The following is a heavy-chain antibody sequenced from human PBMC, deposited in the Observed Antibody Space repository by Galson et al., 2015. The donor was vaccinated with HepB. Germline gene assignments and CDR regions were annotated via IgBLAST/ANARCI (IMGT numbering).Heavy chain of an antibody. CDR1: GFSFSSCW. CDR2: FNMNGDTT. V-gene: IGHV3-74*01. Sequence: SHRLSCAASGFSFSSCWMHWVRQVPGKGLLWVSRFNMNGDTTVYADSVKGRFTISRDNAENTLFLQMNRLRVDGTGLYYCVKDTYGVDSWGRGTLVTVSS. D-gene: IGHD4-17*01. CDR3: VKDTYGVDS. J-gene: IGHJ5*01.